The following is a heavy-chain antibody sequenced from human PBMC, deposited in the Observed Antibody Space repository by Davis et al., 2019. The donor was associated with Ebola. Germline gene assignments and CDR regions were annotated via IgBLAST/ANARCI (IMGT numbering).Heavy chain of an antibody. V-gene: IGHV4-34*01. CDR1: GGSFSGYY. D-gene: IGHD6-19*01. CDR2: INHSGST. J-gene: IGHJ2*01. Sequence: MPSETLSLTCAVYGGSFSGYYWSWIRQPPGKGLEWIGEINHSGSTYYNPSLKSRVTISVDTSKNQFSLKLSSVTAADTAVYYCARRLAVAGADWYFDLWGRGTLVTVSS. CDR3: ARRLAVAGADWYFDL.